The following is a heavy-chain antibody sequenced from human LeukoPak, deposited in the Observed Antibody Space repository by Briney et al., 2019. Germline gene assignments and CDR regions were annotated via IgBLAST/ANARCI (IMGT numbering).Heavy chain of an antibody. CDR1: GGTFSSYA. CDR2: IIPIFGTA. V-gene: IGHV1-69*13. D-gene: IGHD3-3*01. Sequence: ASVKVSCKASGGTFSSYAISWVRQAPGQGHEWMGGIIPIFGTANYAQKFQGRVTITADESTSTAYMELSSLRSEDTDVYYCARVVIIGGLWVDYWGQGTLVTVSS. CDR3: ARVVIIGGLWVDY. J-gene: IGHJ4*02.